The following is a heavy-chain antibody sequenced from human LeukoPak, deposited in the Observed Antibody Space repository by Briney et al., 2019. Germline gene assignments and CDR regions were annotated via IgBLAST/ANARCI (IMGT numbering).Heavy chain of an antibody. CDR3: AKDPELSEVAVAGCGY. D-gene: IGHD6-19*01. J-gene: IGHJ4*02. V-gene: IGHV3-30*02. Sequence: GGSLRLSCAASGFTFSSYGMHWVRQAPGKGLEWVAFIRYDGSNKYYADSVKGRFTISRDNSKNTLYLQMNSLRAEDTAVYYCAKDPELSEVAVAGCGYWGQGTLVTVSS. CDR2: IRYDGSNK. CDR1: GFTFSSYG.